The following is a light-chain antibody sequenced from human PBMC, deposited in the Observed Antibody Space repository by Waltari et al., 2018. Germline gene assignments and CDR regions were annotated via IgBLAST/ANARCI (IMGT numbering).Light chain of an antibody. CDR3: SSYTSSSRVV. V-gene: IGLV2-14*03. CDR2: DVS. Sequence: QSALTQTASVSGSPGPSLTIPCTGPSSHVGGYNYVSWYQQHPGKAPKLMIYDVSKRPSGVSKRFAGSKSGNTASLTISGLQAEDEADYYCSSYTSSSRVVFGGGTKLTVL. CDR1: SSHVGGYNY. J-gene: IGLJ2*01.